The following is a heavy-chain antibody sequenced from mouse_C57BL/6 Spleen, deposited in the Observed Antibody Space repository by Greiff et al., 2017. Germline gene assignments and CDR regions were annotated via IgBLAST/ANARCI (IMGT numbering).Heavy chain of an antibody. CDR1: GYTFTSYW. D-gene: IGHD1-1*01. CDR3: ARRGYYGSSYEWYFDV. J-gene: IGHJ1*03. CDR2: IYPGSGST. Sequence: QVQLQQPGAELVKPGASVKMSCKASGYTFTSYWITWVKQRPGQGLEWIGDIYPGSGSTNYNEKFKSKATLTVDTSSSTAYMQLSSLTSEDSAVYYCARRGYYGSSYEWYFDVWGTGTTVTVSS. V-gene: IGHV1-55*01.